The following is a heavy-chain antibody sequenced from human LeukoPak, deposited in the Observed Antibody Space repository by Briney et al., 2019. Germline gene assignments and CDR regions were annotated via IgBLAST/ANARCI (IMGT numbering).Heavy chain of an antibody. V-gene: IGHV3-9*01. J-gene: IGHJ1*01. Sequence: PGGSLRLSCAASGFTFDDYAMHWVRQAPGKGLEWVSGISWNSGSIGYADSVKGRFTISRDNAKNSLYLQMNSLRAEDTALYYCAKDSPTTEYFQHWGQGTLVTVS. CDR1: GFTFDDYA. CDR3: AKDSPTTEYFQH. CDR2: ISWNSGSI.